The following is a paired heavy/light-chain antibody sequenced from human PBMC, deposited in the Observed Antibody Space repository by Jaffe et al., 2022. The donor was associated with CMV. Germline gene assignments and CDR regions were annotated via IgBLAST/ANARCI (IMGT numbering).Heavy chain of an antibody. Sequence: QVQLQESGPGLVKPSETLSLTCTVSGGSIDSYYWNWIRQSPGKGLEWIGFISSTGSTNYNPSLKSRVIISLDTSKNQFSLKLSSVTAADTAVYFCARGVYSPGGYWSSGRRHMDVWGKGTTVTVSS. CDR3: ARGVYSPGGYWSSGRRHMDV. CDR1: GGSIDSYY. CDR2: ISSTGST. V-gene: IGHV4-59*01. J-gene: IGHJ6*03. D-gene: IGHD3-10*01.
Light chain of an antibody. J-gene: IGLJ2*01. CDR2: SND. Sequence: QSVLTQPPSASGTPGQRVTMSCSGSSSNIGSNVVNWYQQLPGTAPKLLVYSNDQRPSGVPDRFSGSKSGTSASLAISGLQSEDEADYYCAAWDGSLNGVIFGGGTKLTVL. CDR3: AAWDGSLNGVI. V-gene: IGLV1-44*01. CDR1: SSNIGSNV.